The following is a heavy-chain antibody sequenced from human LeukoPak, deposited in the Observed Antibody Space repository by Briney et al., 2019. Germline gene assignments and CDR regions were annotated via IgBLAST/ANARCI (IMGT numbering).Heavy chain of an antibody. CDR2: INSDGRST. J-gene: IGHJ4*02. V-gene: IGHV3-74*01. CDR3: ARDWTSSFDY. D-gene: IGHD3/OR15-3a*01. CDR1: GFTFSRYW. Sequence: GGSLRLSCVASGFTFSRYWMHWVRQAPGKGLVWVSRINSDGRSTNYADSVKGRFTISRDNSKNTLFLQMNSLRAEDTAVYYCARDWTSSFDYWGQGTLVTVSS.